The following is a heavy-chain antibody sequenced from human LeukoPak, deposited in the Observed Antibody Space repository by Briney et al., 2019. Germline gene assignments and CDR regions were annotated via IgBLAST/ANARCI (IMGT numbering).Heavy chain of an antibody. D-gene: IGHD1-26*01. V-gene: IGHV4-30-2*01. J-gene: IGHJ3*02. Sequence: SSETRSLTCAVSGGSISSGGYSWSWIRQPPGKGLEWIGYIYHSGSTYYNPSLKSRVTISVDRSKNQFSLKLSSVTAADTAVYYCARVYRRAFDIWGQGTMVTVSS. CDR2: IYHSGST. CDR1: GGSISSGGYS. CDR3: ARVYRRAFDI.